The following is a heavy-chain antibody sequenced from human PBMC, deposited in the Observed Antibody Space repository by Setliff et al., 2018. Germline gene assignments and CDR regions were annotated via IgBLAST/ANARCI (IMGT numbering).Heavy chain of an antibody. CDR2: INNDGSST. CDR3: ARAHSSTLSVHDY. D-gene: IGHD2-2*01. CDR1: GFTFSNAW. V-gene: IGHV3-74*01. Sequence: PGGSLRLSCAASGFTFSNAWMSWVRQAPGKGLEWVSRINNDGSSTTYEDSVKGRFTISRDNAKNTLYLQMNSLRAEDTAVYYCARAHSSTLSVHDYWGQGTLVTVSS. J-gene: IGHJ4*02.